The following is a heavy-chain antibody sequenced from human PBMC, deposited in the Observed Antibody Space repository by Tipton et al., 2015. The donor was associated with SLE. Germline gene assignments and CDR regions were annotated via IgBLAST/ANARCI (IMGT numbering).Heavy chain of an antibody. V-gene: IGHV1-58*01. CDR2: IVVGSGNR. J-gene: IGHJ3*02. D-gene: IGHD2-15*01. Sequence: QLVQSGAEVKKPGTSMKVSCKASGFTFSNSTVQWVRQARGQRLEWIGWIVVGSGNRDYTQKFQKRLTITRDMSASTAYMELSSLTSEDTAVYYCAAESRRGGGFDIWGQGTMVTVSS. CDR1: GFTFSNST. CDR3: AAESRRGGGFDI.